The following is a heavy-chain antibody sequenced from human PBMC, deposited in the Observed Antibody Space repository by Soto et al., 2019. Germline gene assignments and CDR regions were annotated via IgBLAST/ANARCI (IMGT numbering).Heavy chain of an antibody. D-gene: IGHD7-27*01. J-gene: IGHJ6*02. CDR1: GFIFSNNG. Sequence: QVQLVESGGGEVQPGTSLRLSCIASGFIFSNNGMHWVRQAPGKGLEWVALVSHDGRKTFYADSVKGRLTIYRDNSKNIVYLHMNNLRPEDTAVYRCARDLRQGASGATVYGMDVWGQGTTVTVSS. V-gene: IGHV3-30*03. CDR2: VSHDGRKT. CDR3: ARDLRQGASGATVYGMDV.